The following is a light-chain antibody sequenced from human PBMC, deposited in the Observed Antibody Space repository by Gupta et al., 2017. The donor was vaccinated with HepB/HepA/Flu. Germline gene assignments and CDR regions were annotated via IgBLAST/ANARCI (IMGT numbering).Light chain of an antibody. Sequence: AMTQLASVSGSPRQSIPISCTGTSSDVGGYNYVSWYHQHTGKAPKLMIYDVSNRPAGVTNHFSGSTSGNTAALTISGRQAEVEADYYCSTYTSSSTVVFGGGTKLTVL. CDR1: SSDVGGYNY. CDR2: DVS. V-gene: IGLV2-14*01. J-gene: IGLJ2*01. CDR3: STYTSSSTVV.